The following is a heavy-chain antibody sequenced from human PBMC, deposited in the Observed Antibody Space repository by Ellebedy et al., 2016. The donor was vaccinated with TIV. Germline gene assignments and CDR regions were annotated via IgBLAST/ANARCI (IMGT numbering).Heavy chain of an antibody. D-gene: IGHD6-25*01. CDR3: ARWISGWPQFDY. CDR1: GFNFIAYW. V-gene: IGHV3-7*01. CDR2: MNQGGGEK. Sequence: GESLKISCEASGFNFIAYWMSWVRQAPGKGPEWVANMNQGGGEKYYGDSVKGRFTISRDNAKNSLYLEMNNLRAEDTAVYYCARWISGWPQFDYWGRGTLVTVSS. J-gene: IGHJ4*02.